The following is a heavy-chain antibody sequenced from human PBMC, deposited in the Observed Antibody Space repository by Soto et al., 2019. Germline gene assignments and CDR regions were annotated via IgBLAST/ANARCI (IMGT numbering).Heavy chain of an antibody. CDR3: AREGYNWNDGPWFDP. CDR1: GGSISSYY. V-gene: IGHV4-4*07. CDR2: IYTSGST. J-gene: IGHJ5*02. Sequence: PSETLSLTCTVSGGSISSYYWSWLRQPAGKGLEWIERIYTSGSTNYKPSLKSRVTISVDKSKNQFSLYLSSVTAADTAVYYCAREGYNWNDGPWFDPWGQGTLVTVS. D-gene: IGHD1-20*01.